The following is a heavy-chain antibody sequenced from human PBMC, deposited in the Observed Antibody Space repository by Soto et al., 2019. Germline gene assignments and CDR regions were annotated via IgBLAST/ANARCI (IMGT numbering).Heavy chain of an antibody. CDR1: GYTLTELS. D-gene: IGHD6-6*01. J-gene: IGHJ6*02. V-gene: IGHV1-24*01. Sequence: QVQLVQSGAEVKKPGASVKVSCKVSGYTLTELSRHGLRQAPGKGLEWMGGFDPEDGETIYAQKFQGRVTMTEDTSTDTAYMELSSLRSEDTAVYYCATVRGYSSSSYYYYGMDVWGQGTTVTVSS. CDR3: ATVRGYSSSSYYYYGMDV. CDR2: FDPEDGET.